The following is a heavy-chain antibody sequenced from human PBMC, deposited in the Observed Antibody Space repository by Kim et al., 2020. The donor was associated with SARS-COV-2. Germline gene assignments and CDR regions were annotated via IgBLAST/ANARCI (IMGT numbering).Heavy chain of an antibody. V-gene: IGHV3-21*01. J-gene: IGHJ3*02. CDR3: ARDQPSFLTGYYRDAFDI. D-gene: IGHD3-9*01. CDR2: ISSGSSYK. CDR1: GFTFSSYN. Sequence: GGSLRLSCAGSGFTFSSYNMNWVRQAPGKGLEWVSSISSGSSYKYYADSVKGRFTISRDNAKNSMYLQMNSLRAEDTAVYYCARDQPSFLTGYYRDAFDIWGQGTMVTVSS.